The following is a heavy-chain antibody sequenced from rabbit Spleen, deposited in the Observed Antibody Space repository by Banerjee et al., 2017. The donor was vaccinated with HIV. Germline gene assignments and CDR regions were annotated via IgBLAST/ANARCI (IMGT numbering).Heavy chain of an antibody. Sequence: QSLEESGGGLVQPEGSLTLTCTASGFSFSSYYYMCWVRQAPGKGLEWIGCIYTSSDSTFYASWAKGRFTISKTSSTTVTLQMTSLTAADTATYFCARSEHAYGVGLDLWGPGTLVTVS. CDR3: ARSEHAYGVGLDL. CDR2: IYTSSDST. V-gene: IGHV1S40*01. D-gene: IGHD6-1*01. J-gene: IGHJ4*01. CDR1: GFSFSSYYY.